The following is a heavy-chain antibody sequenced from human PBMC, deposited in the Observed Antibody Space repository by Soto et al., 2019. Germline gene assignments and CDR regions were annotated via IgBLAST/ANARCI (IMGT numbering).Heavy chain of an antibody. V-gene: IGHV5-51*01. Sequence: PGESQKISCKRSGYSVTSYWIGWERQMPGKGLEWMGIIYPGDSDTRYSPSFQGQVTISADKSISTAYLQWSSLKASDTAMYYCARHAYYDILTGYPKTALYFYGMDVWGQGTTVTVSS. CDR2: IYPGDSDT. D-gene: IGHD3-9*01. CDR1: GYSVTSYW. CDR3: ARHAYYDILTGYPKTALYFYGMDV. J-gene: IGHJ6*02.